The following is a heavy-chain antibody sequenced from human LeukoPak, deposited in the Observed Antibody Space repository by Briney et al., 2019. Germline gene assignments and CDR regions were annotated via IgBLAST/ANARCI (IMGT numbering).Heavy chain of an antibody. V-gene: IGHV3-33*01. CDR2: IWYDGSNK. J-gene: IGHJ3*02. CDR3: AREEIAFDI. Sequence: GGSLRPSCAASGFTFSSYGMHWVRQAPGKGLEWVAVIWYDGSNKYYADSVKGRFTLSRDHSKNPLYLQMSSLRAEDTAVYYCAREEIAFDIWGQGTMVTVSS. CDR1: GFTFSSYG.